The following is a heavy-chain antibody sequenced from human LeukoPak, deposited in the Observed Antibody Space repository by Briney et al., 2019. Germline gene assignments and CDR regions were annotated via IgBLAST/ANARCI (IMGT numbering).Heavy chain of an antibody. CDR2: ISGSGGST. CDR3: AKGGAIAYCGGDCYSPPYYFDY. D-gene: IGHD2-21*02. CDR1: GFTSSSYG. V-gene: IGHV3-23*01. Sequence: GGSLRLSCAASGFTSSSYGMHWVRQAPGKGLEWVSAISGSGGSTYYADSVKGRFTISRDNSKNTLYLQMNSLRAEDTAVYYCAKGGAIAYCGGDCYSPPYYFDYWGQGTLVTVSS. J-gene: IGHJ4*02.